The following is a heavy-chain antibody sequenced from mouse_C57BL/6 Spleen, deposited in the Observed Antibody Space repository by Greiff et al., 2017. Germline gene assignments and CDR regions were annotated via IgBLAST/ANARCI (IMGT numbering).Heavy chain of an antibody. J-gene: IGHJ2*01. Sequence: VQLQQPGAELVKPGASVKLSCKASGYTFTSYWMHWVKQRPGQGLEWIGMIHPNSGSTNYNEKFKSKATLTVDKSSSTAYMQLSSLTSEDSAVYYCARVRYYYGSSLFDYWGQGTTLTVSS. D-gene: IGHD1-1*01. CDR2: IHPNSGST. CDR1: GYTFTSYW. CDR3: ARVRYYYGSSLFDY. V-gene: IGHV1-64*01.